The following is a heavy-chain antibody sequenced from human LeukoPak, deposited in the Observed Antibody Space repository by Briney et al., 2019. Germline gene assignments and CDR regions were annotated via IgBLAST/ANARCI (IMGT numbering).Heavy chain of an antibody. J-gene: IGHJ4*02. V-gene: IGHV1-24*01. CDR2: FDPEDGET. CDR3: AIAPRYDSSGYYYEGRAFDY. D-gene: IGHD3-22*01. CDR1: GYTLTELS. Sequence: ASVKVSCKVSGYTLTELSMHWVRQAPGKGLEWMGGFDPEDGETIYAQKFQDRVTMTEDTPTDTAYMELSSLRSEDTAVYYCAIAPRYDSSGYYYEGRAFDYWGQGTLVTVSS.